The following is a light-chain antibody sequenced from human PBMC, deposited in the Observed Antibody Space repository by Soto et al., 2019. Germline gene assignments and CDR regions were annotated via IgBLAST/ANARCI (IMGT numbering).Light chain of an antibody. CDR1: QGISGY. CDR2: AAS. Sequence: AIRMKQSTSSFSASTGDRVTITCRASQGISGYLAWYQQKPGKAPELLIYAASTLQRGVPSRFSGSGSGTDFSFTISCLQSEDFATYYCQQYYSYPPAFGQGNKVEMK. J-gene: IGKJ1*01. V-gene: IGKV1-8*01. CDR3: QQYYSYPPA.